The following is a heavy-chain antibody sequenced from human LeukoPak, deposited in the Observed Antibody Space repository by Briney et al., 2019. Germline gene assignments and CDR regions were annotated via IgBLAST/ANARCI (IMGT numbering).Heavy chain of an antibody. D-gene: IGHD5-24*01. V-gene: IGHV4-31*03. CDR3: AGREMATISGDY. CDR1: GDSISSGGFH. J-gene: IGHJ4*02. CDR2: IYYSGTT. Sequence: PSETLSLTCTVSGDSISSGGFHWSWIRQHPGKGLEWIGYIYYSGTTYYNPSLKSRVSLSVDTSQNQFSLKLSSVTAADTAVYYCAGREMATISGDYWGQGTLVTVSS.